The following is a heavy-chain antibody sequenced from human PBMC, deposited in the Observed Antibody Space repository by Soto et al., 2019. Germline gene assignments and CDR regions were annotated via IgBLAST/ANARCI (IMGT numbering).Heavy chain of an antibody. J-gene: IGHJ6*02. CDR2: ISWNSGSI. D-gene: IGHD4-17*01. V-gene: IGHV3-9*01. Sequence: PGGSLRLSCAASGFTFDDYAMHWVRQAPGKGLEWVSGISWNSGSIGYADSVKGRFTISRDNAKNSLYLQMNSLRAEDTALYYCARIYGDYAPGMDVWGQGTTVTVSS. CDR3: ARIYGDYAPGMDV. CDR1: GFTFDDYA.